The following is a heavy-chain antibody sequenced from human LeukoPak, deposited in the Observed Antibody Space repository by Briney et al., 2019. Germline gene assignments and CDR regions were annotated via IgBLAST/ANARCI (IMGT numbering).Heavy chain of an antibody. V-gene: IGHV3-23*01. J-gene: IGHJ4*02. D-gene: IGHD6-19*01. CDR2: ISGSGGST. CDR1: GFTFSSYS. Sequence: GGSLRLSCAASGFTFSSYSMNWVRQAPGKGLEWVSAISGSGGSTYYADSVKGRFTISRDNSKNTLYLQMNSLRAEDTAVYYCAKEGGLVRGWYTTDFDYWGQGTLVTVSS. CDR3: AKEGGLVRGWYTTDFDY.